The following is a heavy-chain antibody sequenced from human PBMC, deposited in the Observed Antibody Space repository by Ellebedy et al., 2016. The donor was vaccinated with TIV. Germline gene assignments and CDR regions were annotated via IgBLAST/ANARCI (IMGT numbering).Heavy chain of an antibody. Sequence: GESLKISCAASGFTFSSHSMNWVRQAPGKGLEWVSSISSSSSYIYYADSVKGRFTISRDNAKNSLYLQMNSLRAEDMALYYCAKTRFGELSAFDYWGQGTLVTVSS. D-gene: IGHD3-10*01. CDR3: AKTRFGELSAFDY. CDR1: GFTFSSHS. V-gene: IGHV3-21*04. CDR2: ISSSSSYI. J-gene: IGHJ4*02.